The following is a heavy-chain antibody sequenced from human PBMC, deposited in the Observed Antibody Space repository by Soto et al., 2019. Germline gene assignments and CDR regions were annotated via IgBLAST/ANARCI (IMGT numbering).Heavy chain of an antibody. J-gene: IGHJ4*02. CDR3: ARGGGYYDSSGYVGFDY. Sequence: SETLSLTCTVSGGSIISYYWSWIRQPPGKGLEWIGYIYDSGSTSYNPSLKSRVTISVDTSKNQFSLKLSSVTAADTAVYYCARGGGYYDSSGYVGFDYWGQGTLVTVSS. D-gene: IGHD3-22*01. CDR1: GGSIISYY. V-gene: IGHV4-59*01. CDR2: IYDSGST.